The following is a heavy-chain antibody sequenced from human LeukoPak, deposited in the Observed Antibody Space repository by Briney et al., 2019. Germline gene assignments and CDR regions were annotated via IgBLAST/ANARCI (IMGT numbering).Heavy chain of an antibody. D-gene: IGHD6-19*01. CDR1: GFTFSSYA. CDR2: ISGSGRTT. Sequence: GGSLRLSCAASGFTFSSYAMGWVRQAPGKGLEWVSAISGSGRTTYYADSVKGRFTISRDNSKNTLYLQMNSLRAEDTAVYYCEKDKVYSSGRPYQFDYWGQGTLVTVSS. J-gene: IGHJ4*02. CDR3: EKDKVYSSGRPYQFDY. V-gene: IGHV3-23*01.